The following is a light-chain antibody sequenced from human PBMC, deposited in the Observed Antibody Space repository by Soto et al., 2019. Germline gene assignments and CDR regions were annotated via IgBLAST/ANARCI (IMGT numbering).Light chain of an antibody. CDR1: QGIGSY. Sequence: IQLTQSPSFLSASVGYRVTITCRASQGIGSYLVWYQQKPGKAPKLLIYAASTLQSGVPSRFGGSGSGTEFTLTIISLQPEDFATYYCQQLDSYPISFGQGTRLEIK. CDR2: AAS. V-gene: IGKV1-9*01. CDR3: QQLDSYPIS. J-gene: IGKJ5*01.